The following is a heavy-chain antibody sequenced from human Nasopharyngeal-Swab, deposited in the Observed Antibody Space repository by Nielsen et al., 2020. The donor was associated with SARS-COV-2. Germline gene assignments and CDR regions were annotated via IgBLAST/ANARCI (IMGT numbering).Heavy chain of an antibody. J-gene: IGHJ4*02. CDR2: INPNSGGT. D-gene: IGHD5-18*01. V-gene: IGHV1-2*06. CDR3: SRVPRVGGYSYGYDY. Sequence: ASVKVSCKASGGSFTNYGISWVRQAPGQGLEWMGRINPNSGGTNYAQKFQGRVTMTRDTSLRTGTMELSGLRSDDTAVYFCSRVPRVGGYSYGYDYWGQGTLVTVSS. CDR1: GGSFTNYG.